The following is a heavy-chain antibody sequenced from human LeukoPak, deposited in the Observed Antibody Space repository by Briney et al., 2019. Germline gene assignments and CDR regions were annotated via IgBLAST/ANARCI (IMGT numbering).Heavy chain of an antibody. V-gene: IGHV4-59*08. CDR3: ARRVGSSRIDY. D-gene: IGHD1-26*01. J-gene: IGHJ4*02. CDR2: IYPGGTT. Sequence: SETLSLTCTVSGGSITTYYWSWIRQSPGKGLEWIGYIYPGGTTSYNPSLTSRVTISLDRSRSRFSLKLSSVTAADTAVYYCARRVGSSRIDYWGQGTLVTVSS. CDR1: GGSITTYY.